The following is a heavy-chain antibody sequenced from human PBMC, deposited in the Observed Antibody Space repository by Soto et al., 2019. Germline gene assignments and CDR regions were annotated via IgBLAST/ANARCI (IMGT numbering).Heavy chain of an antibody. V-gene: IGHV4-31*03. CDR1: GGSISSGGYY. J-gene: IGHJ5*02. Sequence: SETLSLTCTVSGGSISSGGYYWSWIRQHPGKGLEWIGYIYYSGSTYYNPSLKSRVTISVDTSKNQFSLKLSSVTAADTAVYYCARGPLVILFDPWGQGTLVTVSS. CDR3: ARGPLVILFDP. D-gene: IGHD3-22*01. CDR2: IYYSGST.